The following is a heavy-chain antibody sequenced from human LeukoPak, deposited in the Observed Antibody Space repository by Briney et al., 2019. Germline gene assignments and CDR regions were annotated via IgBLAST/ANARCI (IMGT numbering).Heavy chain of an antibody. D-gene: IGHD6-13*01. CDR3: AREDGGNGYSSSWALDY. Sequence: PGGSLRLSCAASEFTFSSYALSWVRQAPGKGLEWVSAISGSGGSTYYADSVKGRFTISRDNAKNSLYLQMNSLRAEDTAVYYCAREDGGNGYSSSWALDYWGQGTLVTVSS. J-gene: IGHJ4*02. CDR1: EFTFSSYA. V-gene: IGHV3-23*01. CDR2: ISGSGGST.